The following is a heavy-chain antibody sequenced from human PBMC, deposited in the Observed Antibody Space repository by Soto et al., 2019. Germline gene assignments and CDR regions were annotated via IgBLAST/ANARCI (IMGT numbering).Heavy chain of an antibody. D-gene: IGHD4-17*01. CDR3: AKIKADIEILKTPVTTFWGPCHI. Sequence: EVQLVESGGGLVQPGRSLRLSCAASGFTFDDYAMHWVRQVPGKGPEWVSGISWNSGSRGYAESVRGRFTISRDNAKNSLYLQMNSLRAEDTALYYCAKIKADIEILKTPVTTFWGPCHIWGQGTMVTVSS. CDR1: GFTFDDYA. J-gene: IGHJ3*02. CDR2: ISWNSGSR. V-gene: IGHV3-9*01.